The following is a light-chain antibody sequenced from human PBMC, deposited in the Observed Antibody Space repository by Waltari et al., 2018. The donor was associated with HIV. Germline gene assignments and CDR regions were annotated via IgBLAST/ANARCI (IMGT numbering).Light chain of an antibody. CDR1: QSLESTDGNTY. CDR3: MQGTHFLS. CDR2: KVS. V-gene: IGKV2-30*01. Sequence: DVVLTQTPVSLLVTLGQSVSVSCKSSQSLESTDGNTYLNWFHLRPGHTPRRLIYKVSNRDSGVPDRFGGSGSGTTFTLNITAVEAADVGIYFCMQGTHFLSFGGGTKVE. J-gene: IGKJ4*01.